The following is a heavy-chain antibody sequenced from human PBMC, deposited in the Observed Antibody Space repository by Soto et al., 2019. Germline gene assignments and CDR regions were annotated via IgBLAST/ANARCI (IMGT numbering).Heavy chain of an antibody. CDR3: ARAGAAVTMFFDY. D-gene: IGHD4-17*01. CDR1: GYTFTSDG. J-gene: IGHJ4*02. V-gene: IGHV1-18*04. CDR2: ISAYNGNT. Sequence: ASVKVSCKASGYTFTSDGISWVRQAPGQGLWWMGWISAYNGNTSYAQKLQGRVTMTTDTSPSTAYMELRSLRSDDTAVYYCARAGAAVTMFFDYWGQGTLVTVSS.